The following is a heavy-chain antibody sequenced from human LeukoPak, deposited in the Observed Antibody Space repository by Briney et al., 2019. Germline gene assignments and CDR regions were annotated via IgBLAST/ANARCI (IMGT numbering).Heavy chain of an antibody. V-gene: IGHV1-69*13. D-gene: IGHD2-15*01. J-gene: IGHJ5*02. CDR1: GGTFSSYA. CDR2: VIPIFGTA. Sequence: SVKVSCKASGGTFSSYAISWVRQAPGQGLEWMGGVIPIFGTANYAQKFQGRVTITADESTSTAYMELSSLRSEDTAVYYCARGVGSPLQYWFDPWGQGTLVTVSS. CDR3: ARGVGSPLQYWFDP.